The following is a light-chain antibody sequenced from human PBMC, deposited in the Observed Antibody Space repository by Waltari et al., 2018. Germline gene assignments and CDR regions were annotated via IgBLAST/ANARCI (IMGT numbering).Light chain of an antibody. Sequence: QSALTQPASVSGSPGQSITISCTGTSSDVGTYNYVSWYQQHPGKAPLLVIYYVSNLPSGVSDRFSCSKSGNTASLTISGLQAENDADYYCNSYSSSSSLVLFGGGTKLTVV. CDR1: SSDVGTYNY. J-gene: IGLJ2*01. CDR2: YVS. CDR3: NSYSSSSSLVL. V-gene: IGLV2-14*03.